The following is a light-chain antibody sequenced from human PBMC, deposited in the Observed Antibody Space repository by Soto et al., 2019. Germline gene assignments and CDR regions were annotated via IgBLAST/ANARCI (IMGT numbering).Light chain of an antibody. CDR2: GAY. J-gene: IGKJ5*01. Sequence: EIVLTQSPATMSVSPGERATLSCRASQSVSTNLAWYQQKPGQPPRLLIYGAYTRATDIPARFSGSGSGTEFTLTISRLEPEDFAVYFCQQYGNSPPGTFGQGTRLEIK. CDR3: QQYGNSPPGT. CDR1: QSVSTN. V-gene: IGKV3-15*01.